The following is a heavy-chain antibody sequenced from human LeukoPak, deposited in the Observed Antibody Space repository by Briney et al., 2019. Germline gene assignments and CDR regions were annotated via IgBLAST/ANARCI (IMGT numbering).Heavy chain of an antibody. D-gene: IGHD2-2*01. CDR1: GFTFSSYS. J-gene: IGHJ6*02. Sequence: GGSLRLSCAASGFTFSSYSMNWVRQAPGKGLEWVSYISSSSSTIYYADSVKGRFTISRDNAKNSLYLQMNSLRDEDTAVYYCARDTDEYCSSTSCYSAKYYYYGMDVWGQGTTVTVSS. CDR2: ISSSSSTI. V-gene: IGHV3-48*02. CDR3: ARDTDEYCSSTSCYSAKYYYYGMDV.